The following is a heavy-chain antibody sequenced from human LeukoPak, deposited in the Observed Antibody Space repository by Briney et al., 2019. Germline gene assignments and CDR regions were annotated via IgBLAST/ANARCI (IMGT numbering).Heavy chain of an antibody. CDR1: GYTLTELS. Sequence: ASVKVSCKVSGYTLTELSMHWVRQAPGKGLEWMGGFDPEDGETIYAQKFQGRVTMTEDTSTDTAYMEPSSLRSEDTAVYYCATPLLPWFGEFTTDYWGQGTLVTVSS. J-gene: IGHJ4*02. CDR3: ATPLLPWFGEFTTDY. D-gene: IGHD3-10*01. CDR2: FDPEDGET. V-gene: IGHV1-24*01.